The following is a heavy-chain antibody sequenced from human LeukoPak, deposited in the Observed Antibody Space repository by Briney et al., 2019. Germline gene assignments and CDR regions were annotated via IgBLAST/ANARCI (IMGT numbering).Heavy chain of an antibody. V-gene: IGHV4-34*01. CDR2: INHSGST. CDR1: GSTFSSYW. CDR3: ARGDTMIVVVPFDY. Sequence: PGGSLRLSCAASGSTFSSYWMSWVRQAPGKGLEWIGEINHSGSTNYNPSLKSRVTISVDTSKNQFSLKLSSVTAADTAVYYCARGDTMIVVVPFDYWGQGTLVTVSS. J-gene: IGHJ4*02. D-gene: IGHD3-22*01.